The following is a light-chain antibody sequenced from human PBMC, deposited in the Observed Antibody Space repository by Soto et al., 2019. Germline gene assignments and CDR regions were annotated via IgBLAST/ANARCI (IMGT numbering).Light chain of an antibody. CDR1: SSDVGGYNY. Sequence: QSVLTQPRSVSGSPEQSVTISCTGTSSDVGGYNYVSWYQQHPGKAPKLMIYDVSKRPSGVPDRFSGSKSGNTASLSISGLQAEDEADYYCCSYAGSYTGVFGTGTKLTVL. J-gene: IGLJ1*01. CDR3: CSYAGSYTGV. CDR2: DVS. V-gene: IGLV2-11*01.